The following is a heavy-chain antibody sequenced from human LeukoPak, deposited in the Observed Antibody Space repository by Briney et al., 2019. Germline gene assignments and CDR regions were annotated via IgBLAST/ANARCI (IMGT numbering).Heavy chain of an antibody. V-gene: IGHV3-48*01. CDR3: ARDRDWGFDY. CDR2: ISSSTI. CDR1: GFTFSTYS. Sequence: GGSPRLSCAASGFTFSTYSMNWVRQAPGQGLEWVSYISSSTIWYADSVKGRFTISRDSAKNSLYLQMNSLRAEDTAVYYCARDRDWGFDYWGQGTLVTVSS. D-gene: IGHD7-27*01. J-gene: IGHJ4*02.